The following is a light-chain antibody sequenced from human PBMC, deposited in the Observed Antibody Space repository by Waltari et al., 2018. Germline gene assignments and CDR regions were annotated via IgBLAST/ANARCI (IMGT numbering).Light chain of an antibody. Sequence: QSALTQPRSVSGSPGQSVTISCTGTSVVNYNYVSWSQQHPGKAPKLMIYDDSKRPSGVPDRFSASKSDNTASLTISGLQADDEADYYCCTYESRYTFEILFGGGTKMTVL. V-gene: IGLV2-11*01. CDR3: CTYESRYTFEIL. CDR2: DDS. J-gene: IGLJ3*02. CDR1: SVVNYNY.